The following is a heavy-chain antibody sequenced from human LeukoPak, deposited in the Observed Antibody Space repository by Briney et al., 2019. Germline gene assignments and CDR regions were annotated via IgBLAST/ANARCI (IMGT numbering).Heavy chain of an antibody. CDR2: IRYDGSKE. V-gene: IGHV3-30*02. CDR3: ATALTCGSIRCLSGWYFDL. D-gene: IGHD1-14*01. J-gene: IGHJ2*01. CDR1: GITFSSYG. Sequence: GGSLRLSCAASGITFSSYGMHWVRQAPGTGPEWVAFIRYDGSKEYYADSVKGRFSISRDSSKVYLQMNSLTTEDTAVYYCATALTCGSIRCLSGWYFDLWGRGTLVTVSS.